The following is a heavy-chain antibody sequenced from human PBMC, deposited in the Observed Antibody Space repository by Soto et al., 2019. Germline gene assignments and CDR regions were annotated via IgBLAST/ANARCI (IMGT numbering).Heavy chain of an antibody. V-gene: IGHV1-69*08. D-gene: IGHD5-12*01. Sequence: QVQLVQSGAEVKKPGSSVKVSCKASGGTFSSYTISWVRQAPGQGLEWMGRIIPILGIANYAQKFQGRVTITADQSTSPAYMELSSLRSEDTAVYYCARDLRGLRDYLGQGTLVTVSS. J-gene: IGHJ4*02. CDR3: ARDLRGLRDY. CDR2: IIPILGIA. CDR1: GGTFSSYT.